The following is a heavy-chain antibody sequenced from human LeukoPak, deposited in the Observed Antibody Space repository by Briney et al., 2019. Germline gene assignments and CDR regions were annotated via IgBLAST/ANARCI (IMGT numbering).Heavy chain of an antibody. V-gene: IGHV4-59*01. Sequence: SETLSLTCTVSGGSISSYYWGWIRQPPGKGLEWIGYIYYSGSTNYNPSLKSRVTISVDTSKNQFSLKLSSVTAADTAVYYCARDIYGDYNFDYWGQGTLVTVSS. CDR2: IYYSGST. CDR3: ARDIYGDYNFDY. D-gene: IGHD4-17*01. CDR1: GGSISSYY. J-gene: IGHJ4*02.